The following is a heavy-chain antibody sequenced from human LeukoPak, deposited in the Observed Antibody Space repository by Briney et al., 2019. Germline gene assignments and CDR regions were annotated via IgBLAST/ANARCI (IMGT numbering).Heavy chain of an antibody. CDR1: GFTFSSYG. Sequence: GGSLRLSCAASGFTFSSYGMHWVRQAPGKGLEWVSVIGGSGGSTYYGDSVKGRFTISRDNSKNTLYLQMNSLRAEDTAVYYCARAAMVRGVDYFDYWGQGTLVTVSS. V-gene: IGHV3-23*01. D-gene: IGHD3-10*01. CDR3: ARAAMVRGVDYFDY. CDR2: IGGSGGST. J-gene: IGHJ4*02.